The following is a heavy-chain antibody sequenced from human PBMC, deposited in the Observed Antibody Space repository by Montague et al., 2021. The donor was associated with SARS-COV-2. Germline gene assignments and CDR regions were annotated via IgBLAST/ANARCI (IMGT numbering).Heavy chain of an antibody. J-gene: IGHJ6*02. CDR3: ARVGRQQLVRLSGMDV. CDR2: ICYSGXT. Sequence: SETLSLTCTVSGGSISSSICYWGWNRPPPGQGLDWSGNICYSGXTXYXXXXKXRVTISVDTSQNQFSLKLSSVTAADTAVYYCARVGRQQLVRLSGMDVWGQGTTVTVSS. V-gene: IGHV4-39*07. D-gene: IGHD6-13*01. CDR1: GGSISSSICY.